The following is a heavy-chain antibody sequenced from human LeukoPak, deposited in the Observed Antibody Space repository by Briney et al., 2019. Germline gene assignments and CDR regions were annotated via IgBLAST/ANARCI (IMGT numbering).Heavy chain of an antibody. CDR3: ARIAYRSSTSCYPLGYYYMDV. D-gene: IGHD2-2*01. Sequence: SETLSLTCTVSGGSISSYYWSWIRQPPGKGLEWIGYIYFSGSTNYNPSLKSRVTISVDKSKNQFSLKLSSVTAADTAVYYCARIAYRSSTSCYPLGYYYMDVWGKGTTVTVSS. V-gene: IGHV4-59*12. CDR2: IYFSGST. CDR1: GGSISSYY. J-gene: IGHJ6*03.